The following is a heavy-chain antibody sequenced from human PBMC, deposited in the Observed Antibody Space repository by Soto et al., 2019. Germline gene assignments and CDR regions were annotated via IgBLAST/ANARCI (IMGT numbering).Heavy chain of an antibody. CDR2: LSFDGANT. CDR3: ARDGYNRGGFDY. V-gene: IGHV3-30*09. J-gene: IGHJ4*02. CDR1: GFTFSSYN. Sequence: QVQLVESGGGVVPPGGSLRVSCVASGFTFSSYNMHWVRRVPGEGLGWVAVLSFDGANTFYADSVKGRFAISRDISRDTLYLQMSSLRDEDTAIYYCARDGYNRGGFDYWGQGTLVTVSS. D-gene: IGHD3-10*01.